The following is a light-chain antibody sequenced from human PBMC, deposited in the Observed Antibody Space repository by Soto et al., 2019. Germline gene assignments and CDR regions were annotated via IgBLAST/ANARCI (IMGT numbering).Light chain of an antibody. CDR3: QQYENYGT. CDR2: DAS. CDR1: QSISSW. Sequence: IQMTLSPSTLSASVGDRVTIASRASQSISSWLAWYQQKPGKAPKLLIYDASNLESGLPSRFSGSGSGTEFTLTISNLQPDDFATYYCQQYENYGTFGQGTKVDIK. V-gene: IGKV1-5*01. J-gene: IGKJ1*01.